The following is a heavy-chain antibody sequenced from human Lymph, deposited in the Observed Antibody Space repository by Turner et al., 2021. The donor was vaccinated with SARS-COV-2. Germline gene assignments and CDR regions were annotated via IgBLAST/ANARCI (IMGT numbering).Heavy chain of an antibody. CDR1: GLIVSRND. CDR2: IYSGGTT. V-gene: IGHV3-53*02. J-gene: IGHJ6*02. D-gene: IGHD6-13*01. CDR3: ARDLGTYGMDV. Sequence: EVQLVETGGGLIQPGGSLRLSCAASGLIVSRNDMNWVRQAPGKRLEWVSVIYSGGTTYYADSVKGRFTISRDNSKNTLYLQMNSLRVEDTAVYYCARDLGTYGMDVWGQGTTVTVSS.